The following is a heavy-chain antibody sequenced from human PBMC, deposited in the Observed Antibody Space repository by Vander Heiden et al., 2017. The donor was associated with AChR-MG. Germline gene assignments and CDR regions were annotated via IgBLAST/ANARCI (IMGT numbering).Heavy chain of an antibody. CDR3: ARGRCRRDGYNFDY. Sequence: QVQLQQWGAGLLKPSETLSLTCAVYGGSFSGYYWSWIRQPPGKGLEWIGEINHSGRTNYNPSLKSRVTISVDTSKNQLSLKLRSVTAADTAVYYCARGRCRRDGYNFDYWGQGTLVTVSS. CDR1: GGSFSGYY. J-gene: IGHJ4*02. D-gene: IGHD5-12*01. V-gene: IGHV4-34*01. CDR2: INHSGRT.